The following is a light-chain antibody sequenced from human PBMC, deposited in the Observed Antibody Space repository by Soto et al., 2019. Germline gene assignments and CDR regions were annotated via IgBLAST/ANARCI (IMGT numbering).Light chain of an antibody. V-gene: IGLV2-14*01. Sequence: QSALTQPASSSGSPGQSITISCTGTSRDVGGYNYVSWYQQHPGKAPKRMIYDVSNRPSGVSNRLSGSKSGNTASLTISGLQPEDEADYYCSSYTSSSTPVVFGGGTKLTVL. CDR3: SSYTSSSTPVV. CDR2: DVS. CDR1: SRDVGGYNY. J-gene: IGLJ2*01.